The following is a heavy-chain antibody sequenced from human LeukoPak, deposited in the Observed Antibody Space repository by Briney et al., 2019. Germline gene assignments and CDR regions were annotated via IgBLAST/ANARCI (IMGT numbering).Heavy chain of an antibody. CDR1: GYTLTELS. J-gene: IGHJ4*02. V-gene: IGHV1-24*01. CDR3: ATGRTKWDLLNY. CDR2: LDPEDGEM. D-gene: IGHD1-26*01. Sequence: VSVTVSCKVSGYTLTELSLHWVRQAPGKGLEGMGGLDPEDGEMNYSQKFQGRVTMTEDTSTDIAYMEMSSLRSEDTAVYYCATGRTKWDLLNYWGQGTLVTVSS.